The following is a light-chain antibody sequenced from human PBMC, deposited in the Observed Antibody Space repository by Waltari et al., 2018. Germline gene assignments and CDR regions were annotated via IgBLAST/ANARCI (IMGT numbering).Light chain of an antibody. J-gene: IGLJ2*01. V-gene: IGLV2-14*01. Sequence: QSALTQPASVSRSPGQPITLSCTGPSNDIGGPTHVSWYQKNPGKAPHLIIYDVTKRPSEVSNRFSASKSGNTASLTISGLQAEDEADYYCSSYTTSDSVVFGGGTKLTVL. CDR3: SSYTTSDSVV. CDR1: SNDIGGPTH. CDR2: DVT.